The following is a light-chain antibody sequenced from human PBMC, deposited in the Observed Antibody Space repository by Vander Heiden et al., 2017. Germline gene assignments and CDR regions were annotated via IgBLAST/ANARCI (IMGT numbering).Light chain of an antibody. CDR3: QQLNSYPSIT. V-gene: IGKV1-9*01. Sequence: DIQLTQSPSFLSASVGDRVTITCRASQGINSYLAWYQQKPGKAPKLLIYAASTVQSGVPSRFSGSGSGTEFTLTISSLQPEDFATYYCQQLNSYPSITFGQGTRLEIK. CDR2: AAS. CDR1: QGINSY. J-gene: IGKJ5*01.